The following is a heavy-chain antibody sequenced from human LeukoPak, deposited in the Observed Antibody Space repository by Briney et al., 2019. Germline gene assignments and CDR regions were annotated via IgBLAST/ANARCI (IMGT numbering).Heavy chain of an antibody. Sequence: ASVKVSCKASGYTFTGYYMHWVRQAPGQGLEWMGWINPNSGGTNYAQKFQGWVTMTRDTSISTAYMELRSLRSDDTAVYYCAFYRSRNYYFDYWGQGTLVTVSS. CDR1: GYTFTGYY. V-gene: IGHV1-2*04. CDR3: AFYRSRNYYFDY. D-gene: IGHD6-13*01. J-gene: IGHJ4*02. CDR2: INPNSGGT.